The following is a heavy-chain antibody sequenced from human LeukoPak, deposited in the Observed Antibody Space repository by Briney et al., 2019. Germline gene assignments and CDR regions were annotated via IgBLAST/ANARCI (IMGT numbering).Heavy chain of an antibody. J-gene: IGHJ5*02. Sequence: PSETLSLTCTVSGGSISSYYWSWIRQPPGKGLEWVGYIYYSGSTNYNPSLKSRVTISVDTSKNQFSLKLSSVTAADTAVYYCARIYDFWSGYRPTDWFDPWGQGTLVTVSS. CDR2: IYYSGST. CDR3: ARIYDFWSGYRPTDWFDP. D-gene: IGHD3-3*01. V-gene: IGHV4-59*01. CDR1: GGSISSYY.